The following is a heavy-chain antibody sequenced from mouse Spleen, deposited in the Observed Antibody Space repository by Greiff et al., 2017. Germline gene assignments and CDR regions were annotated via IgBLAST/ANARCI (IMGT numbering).Heavy chain of an antibody. CDR3: ARSIINWAWFAY. V-gene: IGHV1-81*01. CDR1: GYTFTSYG. Sequence: QVQLKQSGAELARPGASVKLSCKASGYTFTSYGISWVKQRTGQGLEWIGEIYPRSGNTYYNEKFKGKATLTADKSSSTAYMELRSLTSEDSAVYFCARSIINWAWFAYWGQGTLVTVSA. CDR2: IYPRSGNT. J-gene: IGHJ3*01. D-gene: IGHD4-1*01.